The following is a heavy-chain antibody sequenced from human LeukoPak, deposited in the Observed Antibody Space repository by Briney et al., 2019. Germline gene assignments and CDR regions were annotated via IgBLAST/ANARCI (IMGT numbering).Heavy chain of an antibody. CDR1: GYTFTNYY. Sequence: ASVKVSCKASGYTFTNYYIHWVRQAPGQGLEWMGWINSNRGGTNYAQKFQGRVTMTRDTSISTAYMELRSVRSDDTAVYYCARDRNSGSSLDIWGQGTMLTVSS. CDR2: INSNRGGT. D-gene: IGHD6-6*01. V-gene: IGHV1-2*02. CDR3: ARDRNSGSSLDI. J-gene: IGHJ3*02.